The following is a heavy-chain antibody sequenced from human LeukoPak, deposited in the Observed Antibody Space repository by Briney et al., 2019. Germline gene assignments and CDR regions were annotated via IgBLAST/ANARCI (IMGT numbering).Heavy chain of an antibody. CDR1: GFTFSSYA. Sequence: GGSLRLSCAASGFTFSSYAMHWVRQAPGKGLEWVAVISYDGSNKYYADSVKGRFTISRDNSKNTLYLQMNSLRAEDTAVYYCARDQRWRFDYWGQGTLVTVSS. V-gene: IGHV3-30*04. J-gene: IGHJ4*02. CDR2: ISYDGSNK. CDR3: ARDQRWRFDY. D-gene: IGHD2-15*01.